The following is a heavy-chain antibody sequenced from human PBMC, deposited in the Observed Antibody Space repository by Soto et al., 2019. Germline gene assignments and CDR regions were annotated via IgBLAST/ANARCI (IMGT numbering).Heavy chain of an antibody. V-gene: IGHV4-34*01. J-gene: IGHJ4*02. CDR3: ARGYDTALAPIF. D-gene: IGHD5-18*01. CDR2: INHLTTT. CDR1: GGSFSSYH. Sequence: SETLSLTCAVYGGSFSSYHWSWIRQTPGKGLEWTGEINHLTTTNYNPSLKSRVIISLDTPKNQFSLKLSSVTAADTAVYYCARGYDTALAPIFWGQGIQVTVSS.